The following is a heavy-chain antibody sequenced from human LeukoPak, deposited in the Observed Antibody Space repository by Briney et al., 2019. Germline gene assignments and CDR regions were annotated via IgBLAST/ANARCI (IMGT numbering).Heavy chain of an antibody. CDR3: AREWGTVARVPDP. D-gene: IGHD4-23*01. V-gene: IGHV4-38-2*02. CDR2: IYHSGST. Sequence: KPSETLSLTCAVSGYSISSGYYWGWIRQPPGKGLEWIGSIYHSGSTYYNPSLKSRVTISVDTSKNQFSLKLSSVTAADTAVYYCAREWGTVARVPDPWGQGTLVTVSS. CDR1: GYSISSGYY. J-gene: IGHJ5*02.